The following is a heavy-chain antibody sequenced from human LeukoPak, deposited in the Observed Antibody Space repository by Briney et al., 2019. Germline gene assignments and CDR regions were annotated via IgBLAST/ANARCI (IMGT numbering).Heavy chain of an antibody. J-gene: IGHJ5*02. CDR2: INPSGGST. V-gene: IGHV1-46*01. D-gene: IGHD2-15*01. Sequence: ASVKVSCEAFGYTFTSYYMHWVRQAPGQGLEWMGIINPSGGSTSYAQKFQGRVTMTRDMSTSTVYMELSSLRSEDTAVYYCARQDMSLNVGFDPWGQGTLVTVSS. CDR3: ARQDMSLNVGFDP. CDR1: GYTFTSYY.